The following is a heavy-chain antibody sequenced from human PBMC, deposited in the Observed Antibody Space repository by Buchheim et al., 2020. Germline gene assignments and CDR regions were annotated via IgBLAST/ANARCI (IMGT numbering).Heavy chain of an antibody. D-gene: IGHD3-3*01. CDR3: ARVSLVFGVVERYFDL. CDR1: GFTFSSYA. J-gene: IGHJ2*01. Sequence: QVQLVESGGGVVQPGRSLRLSCAASGFTFSSYAMHWVRQAPGKGLEWVAVISYDGSNKYYADSVKGRFTISRDNSKNTLYLQMNSLRAEDTAVYYCARVSLVFGVVERYFDLWGRGTL. CDR2: ISYDGSNK. V-gene: IGHV3-30-3*01.